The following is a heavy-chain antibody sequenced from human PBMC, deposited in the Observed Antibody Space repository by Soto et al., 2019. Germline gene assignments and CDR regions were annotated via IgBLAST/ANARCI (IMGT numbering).Heavy chain of an antibody. V-gene: IGHV4-39*01. D-gene: IGHD3-3*01. CDR3: ARLGYYDFWSGYSYYYYGMDV. CDR1: GGSISSSSYY. Sequence: PSKTLSLTCTVSGGSISSSSYYWGWIRQPPGKGLEWIGSIYYSGSTYYNPSLKSRVTISVDTPKNQFSLKLSSVTAADTAVYYCARLGYYDFWSGYSYYYYGMDVWGQGTTVTVS. J-gene: IGHJ6*02. CDR2: IYYSGST.